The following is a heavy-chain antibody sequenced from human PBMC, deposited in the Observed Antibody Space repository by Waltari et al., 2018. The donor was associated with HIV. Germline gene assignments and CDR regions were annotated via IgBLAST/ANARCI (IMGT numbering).Heavy chain of an antibody. D-gene: IGHD3-10*01. CDR1: GYNFNSYG. Sequence: QVQLVQSGAEVKKPGASVKVSCKASGYNFNSYGISWVRQDPGQGLEWLGGIRPHNGNTNYAQKLQCRVTMTTDTSTSTAYMELRSLRSDDTAVYYCARDRGVIATSYYFDYWGQGTLVTVSS. CDR2: IRPHNGNT. CDR3: ARDRGVIATSYYFDY. J-gene: IGHJ4*02. V-gene: IGHV1-18*01.